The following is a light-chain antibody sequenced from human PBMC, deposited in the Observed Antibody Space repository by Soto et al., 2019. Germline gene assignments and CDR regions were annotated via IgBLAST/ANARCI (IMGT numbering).Light chain of an antibody. CDR1: QSIGTY. J-gene: IGKJ1*01. CDR3: QQYENYWT. V-gene: IGKV1-39*01. CDR2: GAS. Sequence: DIQMTQSPSPLPASVGDRISITCRASQSIGTYLSWYQQKPGKAPKLLIYGASNLQSGVPSRFSGSGSGTEFTLTISSLQPEDFGIYYCQQYENYWTFGQGTKVDIK.